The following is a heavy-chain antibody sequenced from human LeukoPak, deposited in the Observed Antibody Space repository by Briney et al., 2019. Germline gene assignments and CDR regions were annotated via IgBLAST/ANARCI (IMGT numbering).Heavy chain of an antibody. J-gene: IGHJ4*02. V-gene: IGHV1-2*02. Sequence: APVKVSCKASGYTFTGYYMHWVRQAPGQGLEWMGWINPNSGGTNYAQKFQGRVTMTRDTSISTAYMELSRLRSDDTAVYYCARVPLYDFWSGYYGTSTVTGEFDYWGQGTLVTVSS. CDR1: GYTFTGYY. CDR3: ARVPLYDFWSGYYGTSTVTGEFDY. CDR2: INPNSGGT. D-gene: IGHD3-3*01.